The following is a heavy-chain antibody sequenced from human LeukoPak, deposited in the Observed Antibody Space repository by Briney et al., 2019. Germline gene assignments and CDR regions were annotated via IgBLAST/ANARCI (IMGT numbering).Heavy chain of an antibody. CDR2: ISDSGGST. J-gene: IGHJ4*02. D-gene: IGHD5-18*01. CDR3: AKRRGYSYGHYFDY. CDR1: GFTFSISA. Sequence: GGSLRLSCAASGFTFSISAMSWVRQAPGKGLEWVSGISDSGGSTFYADSVKGRFTISRDNSKNILYLQMNSLRADDTAVYYCAKRRGYSYGHYFDYWGQGTLVTVSS. V-gene: IGHV3-23*01.